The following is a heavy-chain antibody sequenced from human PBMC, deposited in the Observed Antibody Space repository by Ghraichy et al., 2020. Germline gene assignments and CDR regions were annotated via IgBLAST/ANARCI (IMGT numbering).Heavy chain of an antibody. CDR3: ARDLGDYSGSYLFDY. J-gene: IGHJ4*02. Sequence: SVKVSCKASGGTFSSYAISWVRQAPGQGLEWMGGIIPIFGTANYAQKFQGRVTITADESTSTAYMELSSLRSEDTAVYYCARDLGDYSGSYLFDYWGQGTLVTVSS. CDR2: IIPIFGTA. CDR1: GGTFSSYA. V-gene: IGHV1-69*13. D-gene: IGHD1-26*01.